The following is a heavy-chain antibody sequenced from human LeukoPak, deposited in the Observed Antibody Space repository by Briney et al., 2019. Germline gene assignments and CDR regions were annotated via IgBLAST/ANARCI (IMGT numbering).Heavy chain of an antibody. Sequence: KPGGSLRLSCAASGFTFSSYSMNWVRQAPGKGLEWVSSISSSSSYIYYADSVKGRFTISRDNAKNSLYLQMNSLRAEDTAVYYCARSNDRAFYYDSSGYPDYWGQGTLVTVSS. D-gene: IGHD3-22*01. V-gene: IGHV3-21*01. CDR1: GFTFSSYS. CDR3: ARSNDRAFYYDSSGYPDY. J-gene: IGHJ4*02. CDR2: ISSSSSYI.